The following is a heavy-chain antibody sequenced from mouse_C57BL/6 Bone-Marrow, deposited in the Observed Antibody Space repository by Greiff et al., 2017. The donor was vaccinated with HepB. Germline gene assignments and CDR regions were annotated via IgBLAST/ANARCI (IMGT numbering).Heavy chain of an antibody. CDR1: GFNIKDDY. D-gene: IGHD2-4*01. Sequence: VQLQQSGAELVRPGASVKLSCTASGFNIKDDYMHWVKQRPEQGLEWIGWIDPENGDTEYASKFQGKATITADTSSNTAYLQLSSLTSEDTAVYYCTTWCIYYDRYGDDYWDQGPTLTVSS. CDR2: IDPENGDT. CDR3: TTWCIYYDRYGDDY. V-gene: IGHV14-4*01. J-gene: IGHJ2*01.